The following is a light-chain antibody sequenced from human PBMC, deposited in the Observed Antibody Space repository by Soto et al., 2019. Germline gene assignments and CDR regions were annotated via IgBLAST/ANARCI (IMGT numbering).Light chain of an antibody. Sequence: QSALTQPRSVSGSPGQSVTISCTGTSSDVGAYNYVSWYQHHPGKAPKLIIYDVTKRPSGVPDRFSGPKSGNTASLTISGLQADDEGDFYCCSYAGNYTGVFGGGTKLTVL. CDR2: DVT. J-gene: IGLJ2*01. CDR3: CSYAGNYTGV. V-gene: IGLV2-11*01. CDR1: SSDVGAYNY.